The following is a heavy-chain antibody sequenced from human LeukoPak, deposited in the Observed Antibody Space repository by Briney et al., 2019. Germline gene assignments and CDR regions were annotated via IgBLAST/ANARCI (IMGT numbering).Heavy chain of an antibody. J-gene: IGHJ4*02. CDR3: ARSIHYASESSGY. CDR2: IYYSGST. Sequence: SETLSLTCTVSGGSISSYYWSWIRQPPGKGLEWIGYIYYSGSTNYNPSLKSRVTMSVDTSKNQFSLKLSSVTAADTAVYYCARSIHYASESSGYWGQGTLVTVSS. CDR1: GGSISSYY. D-gene: IGHD3-10*01. V-gene: IGHV4-59*08.